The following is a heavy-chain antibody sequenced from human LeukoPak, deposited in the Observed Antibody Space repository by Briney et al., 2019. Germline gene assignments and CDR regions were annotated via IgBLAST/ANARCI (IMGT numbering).Heavy chain of an antibody. CDR1: GGSFSGYY. CDR2: INHSGST. CDR3: AREGYYDSSWYFDL. Sequence: SETLSLTCAVYGGSFSGYYWSWIRQPPGKGLEWMGEINHSGSTNYNPSLKSRVTISVDTSKNQFSLKLSSVTAADTAVYYCAREGYYDSSWYFDLWGRGTLVTVSS. V-gene: IGHV4-34*01. D-gene: IGHD3-22*01. J-gene: IGHJ2*01.